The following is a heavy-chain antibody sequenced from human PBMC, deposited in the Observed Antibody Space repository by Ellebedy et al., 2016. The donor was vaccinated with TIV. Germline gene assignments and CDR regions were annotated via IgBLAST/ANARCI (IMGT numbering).Heavy chain of an antibody. CDR3: ARWPSGDAPLDY. D-gene: IGHD4-17*01. Sequence: GESLKISCAAPGFTFSSDAMHWVRQAPGKGLEWVACISYDGSNKYYADSVKGRFTISRDNSKNTLYLQMNSLRVEDTAVYYCARWPSGDAPLDYWGQGTLVTVSS. CDR1: GFTFSSDA. J-gene: IGHJ4*02. V-gene: IGHV3-30-3*01. CDR2: ISYDGSNK.